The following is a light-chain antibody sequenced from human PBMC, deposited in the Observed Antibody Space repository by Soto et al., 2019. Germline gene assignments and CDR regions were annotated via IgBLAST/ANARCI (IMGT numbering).Light chain of an antibody. V-gene: IGLV2-14*01. CDR1: SSDVGGYNY. J-gene: IGLJ3*02. Sequence: QSALTQPASVSGSPRQSITISCTGTSSDVGGYNYVSWYQQHPGKAPKLMIYDVSNRPSGVSNRFSGSKSGNTASLTISGLQAEDEADYYCSSYTSSSPWVFGGGTQLTVL. CDR2: DVS. CDR3: SSYTSSSPWV.